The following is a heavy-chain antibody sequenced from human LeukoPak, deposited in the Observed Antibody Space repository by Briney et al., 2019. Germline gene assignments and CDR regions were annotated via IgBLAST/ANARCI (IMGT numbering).Heavy chain of an antibody. D-gene: IGHD1-26*01. CDR2: ISYDGSNK. CDR3: ARDTNSGSYYDEFDY. J-gene: IGHJ4*02. V-gene: IGHV3-30-3*01. Sequence: GRSLRLSCAASGFTFSSYAMHWVRQAPGKGLEWVAVISYDGSNKYYADSVKGRFTISRDNSKNTLYLQMNSLRAEDTAVYYCARDTNSGSYYDEFDYWGQGTLVTVSS. CDR1: GFTFSSYA.